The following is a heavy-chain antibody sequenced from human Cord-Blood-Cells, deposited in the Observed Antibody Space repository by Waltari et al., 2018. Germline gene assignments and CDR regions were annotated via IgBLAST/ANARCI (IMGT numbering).Heavy chain of an antibody. CDR1: GLIFSSYA. V-gene: IGHV3-30-3*01. CDR2: ISYDGSNK. J-gene: IGHJ3*02. CDR3: ASQLGMGAFDI. Sequence: QVQLVESGGGVVQPGRSLRLSCAAPGLIFSSYAMPWVRQAPGKGLEWVAVISYDGSNKYYADSVKGRFTISRDNSKNTLYLQMNSLRAEDTAVYYCASQLGMGAFDIWGQGTMVTVSS. D-gene: IGHD7-27*01.